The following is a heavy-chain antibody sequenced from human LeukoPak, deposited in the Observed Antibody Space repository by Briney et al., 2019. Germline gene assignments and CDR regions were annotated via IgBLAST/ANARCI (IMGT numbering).Heavy chain of an antibody. D-gene: IGHD6-19*01. CDR3: AREGEGAVAGGTYYYYYYGMDV. CDR1: GFTFSSYG. V-gene: IGHV3-33*01. Sequence: PGGSLRLSCAASGFTFSSYGIHWVRQAPGKGLEWVAVIWYDGSNKYYADSVKGRFTISRDNSKNALYLQMNSLRAEDTAVYYCAREGEGAVAGGTYYYYYYGMDVWGQGTTVTVSS. CDR2: IWYDGSNK. J-gene: IGHJ6*02.